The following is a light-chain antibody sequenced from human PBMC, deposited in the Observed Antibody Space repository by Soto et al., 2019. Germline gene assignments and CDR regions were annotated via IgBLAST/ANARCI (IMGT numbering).Light chain of an antibody. Sequence: ITLTQSPGTLSLSPGERATLSCRASQSVTNSLAWFQQKPGQAPRLLIYDASKRPSGVPARFSGSGSGTDFTLTISSLEPGDFAVYYCHQRGAWPLTFGGGTTVEI. CDR3: HQRGAWPLT. J-gene: IGKJ4*01. CDR1: QSVTNS. CDR2: DAS. V-gene: IGKV3-11*01.